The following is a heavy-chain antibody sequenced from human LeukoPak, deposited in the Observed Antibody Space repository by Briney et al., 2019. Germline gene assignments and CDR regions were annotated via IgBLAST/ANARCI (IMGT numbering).Heavy chain of an antibody. CDR2: INQDGSEN. J-gene: IGHJ4*02. CDR3: TKGRSNHY. D-gene: IGHD3-10*01. CDR1: GFTFSDFW. V-gene: IGHV3-7*01. Sequence: PGGSLRLSCAASGFTFSDFWMGWVRQATGKGLEWVANINQDGSENYYVDSVKGRFTISRDNAKNSLYLQMNSLRVEDTAVYYCTKGRSNHYWGQGTLVTVST.